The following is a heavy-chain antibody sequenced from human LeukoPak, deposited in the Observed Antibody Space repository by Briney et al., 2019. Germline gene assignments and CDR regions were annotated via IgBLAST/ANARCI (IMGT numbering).Heavy chain of an antibody. CDR1: GFTFSRHG. CDR3: GKGGGRPLDACDI. Sequence: PGTSLRLSCAASGFTFSRHGMHWVRQAPGRGLEWVAAISDDGNNDYYIGSVKGRFTISRENSKNTLYLEINSLRSEDTAVYYCGKGGGRPLDACDIRGPGTRVTVSS. J-gene: IGHJ3*02. D-gene: IGHD1-26*01. V-gene: IGHV3-30*18. CDR2: ISDDGNND.